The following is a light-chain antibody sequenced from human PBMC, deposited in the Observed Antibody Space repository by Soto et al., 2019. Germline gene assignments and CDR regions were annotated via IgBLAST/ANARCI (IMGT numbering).Light chain of an antibody. CDR1: SSNIGNNY. Sequence: QSVLTQPLSVSAAPGQKVTISCSGSSSNIGNNYVSWYQQLPGTAPKLLIYDNNKRPSGIPDRFSGSKSGTSATLGITGLQTGDEADYYCGTWDSSLSAFYVFGTGTKLTVL. CDR2: DNN. V-gene: IGLV1-51*01. CDR3: GTWDSSLSAFYV. J-gene: IGLJ1*01.